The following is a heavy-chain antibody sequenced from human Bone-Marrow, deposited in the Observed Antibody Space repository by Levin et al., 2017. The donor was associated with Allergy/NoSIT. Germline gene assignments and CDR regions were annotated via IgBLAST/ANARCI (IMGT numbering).Heavy chain of an antibody. Sequence: GESLKISCAASGFSFSNYVISWVRQAPGKGLQWVSAIGTHGGTTYYADSVKGRFTISRDDSKNTLILQMDSLRVEGTAVYYCATTGTSSPWFDYWGQGTLVNVSS. CDR1: GFSFSNYV. V-gene: IGHV3-23*01. CDR2: IGTHGGTT. D-gene: IGHD1-14*01. J-gene: IGHJ4*02. CDR3: ATTGTSSPWFDY.